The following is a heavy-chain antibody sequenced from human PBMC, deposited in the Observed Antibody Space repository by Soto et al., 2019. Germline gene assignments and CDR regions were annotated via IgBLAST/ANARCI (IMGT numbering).Heavy chain of an antibody. Sequence: GGSLRLSCAASGFNFNTYSMNWVRQAPGKGLEWVSFISTSGGYKYYADSVRGRFTISRDNAKKSVYLEMNSLTADDTAVYYCAGERSALPGARDAMDVWGQGTTVTVSS. CDR3: AGERSALPGARDAMDV. CDR1: GFNFNTYS. CDR2: ISTSGGYK. J-gene: IGHJ6*02. V-gene: IGHV3-21*01. D-gene: IGHD1-26*01.